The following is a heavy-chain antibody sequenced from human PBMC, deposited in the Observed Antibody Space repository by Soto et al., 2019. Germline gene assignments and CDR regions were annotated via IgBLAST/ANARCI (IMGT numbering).Heavy chain of an antibody. CDR1: GGSFSGYY. V-gene: IGHV4-34*01. Sequence: ETLSLTCAVYGGSFSGYYWSWIRQPPGKGLEWIGEINHSGSTNYNPSLKSRVTISVDTSKNQFSLKLSSVTAADTAVYYCARGRGVLVYDILTGYYPSWGQGTLVTVSS. J-gene: IGHJ4*02. D-gene: IGHD3-9*01. CDR3: ARGRGVLVYDILTGYYPS. CDR2: INHSGST.